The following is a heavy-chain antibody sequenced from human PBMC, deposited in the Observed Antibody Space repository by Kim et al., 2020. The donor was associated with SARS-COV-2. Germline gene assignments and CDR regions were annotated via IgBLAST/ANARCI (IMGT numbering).Heavy chain of an antibody. Sequence: GGSLRLSCVGSGFTFSNSWMNWVRQASGKGLEWVANINGDGSEKYYVDSVKGRFTVSRDNAKNSLFLQMNSLRVDDTAVYYCTVGHYTSWGQGTLVTVSS. CDR2: INGDGSEK. V-gene: IGHV3-7*01. CDR3: TVGHYTS. D-gene: IGHD4-4*01. J-gene: IGHJ5*02. CDR1: GFTFSNSW.